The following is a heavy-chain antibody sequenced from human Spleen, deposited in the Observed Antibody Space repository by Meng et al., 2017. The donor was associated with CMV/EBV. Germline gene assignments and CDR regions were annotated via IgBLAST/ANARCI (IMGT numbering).Heavy chain of an antibody. V-gene: IGHV1-2*02. CDR3: ARDGEGVQLSYYYYGMDV. CDR2: INPNSGDT. Sequence: ASVRVSGKASGYTFTGYYMHWVRQAPGQGLEWMGWINPNSGDTSYAQKFQGRVTMTRDTSIGTAYMELSRLTSDDTAVYYCARDGEGVQLSYYYYGMDVWGQGTTVTVSS. J-gene: IGHJ6*02. CDR1: GYTFTGYY. D-gene: IGHD3-10*01.